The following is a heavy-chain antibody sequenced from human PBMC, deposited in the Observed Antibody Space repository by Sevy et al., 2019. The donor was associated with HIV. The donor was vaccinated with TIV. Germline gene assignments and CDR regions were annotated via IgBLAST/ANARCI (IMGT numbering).Heavy chain of an antibody. CDR1: GFTFSSYA. V-gene: IGHV3-23*01. CDR3: AKGMIDWSSSKSKEAVAGYYFDY. D-gene: IGHD6-19*01. Sequence: GGSLRLSCAASGFTFSSYAMSWVRQAPGKGLEWVSAISGSGGSTYYADSVKGRFTISRDNSKNTLYLQMNSRRAEDTAVYYCAKGMIDWSSSKSKEAVAGYYFDYWGQGTLVTVSS. J-gene: IGHJ4*02. CDR2: ISGSGGST.